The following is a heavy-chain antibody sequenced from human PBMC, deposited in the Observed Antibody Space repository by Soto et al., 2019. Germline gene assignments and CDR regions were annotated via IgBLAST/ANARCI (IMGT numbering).Heavy chain of an antibody. CDR3: ARDLRYFAWLLQNYYYYYGMDV. D-gene: IGHD3-9*01. CDR2: IWYDGSNK. J-gene: IGHJ6*02. CDR1: GFTFSSYG. V-gene: IGHV3-33*01. Sequence: PGGSLRLSCAASGFTFSSYGMHWVRQAPGKGLEWVAVIWYDGSNKYYADSVKGRFTISRDNSKNTLYLQMNSLRAEDTAVYYCARDLRYFAWLLQNYYYYYGMDVWGQGTTVNVSS.